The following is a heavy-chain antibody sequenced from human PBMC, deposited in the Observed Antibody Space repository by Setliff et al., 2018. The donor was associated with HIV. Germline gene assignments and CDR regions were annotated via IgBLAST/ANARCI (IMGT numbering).Heavy chain of an antibody. D-gene: IGHD1-26*01. V-gene: IGHV4-59*01. CDR1: GGSISNYY. Sequence: SETLSLTCTVSGGSISNYYWSWIRQPPGKGLEWIGWLYYSGSTNYNPSLKSRVTISVDTSKNQFSLKLSSVTAADTAVYYCAREKSGAGLLDAFDIWGQGTMVTVSS. J-gene: IGHJ3*02. CDR3: AREKSGAGLLDAFDI. CDR2: LYYSGST.